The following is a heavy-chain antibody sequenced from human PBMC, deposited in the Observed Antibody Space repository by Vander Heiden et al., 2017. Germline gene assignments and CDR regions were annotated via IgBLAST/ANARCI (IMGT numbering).Heavy chain of an antibody. CDR2: INGDGTSI. D-gene: IGHD2-15*01. V-gene: IGHV3-74*03. CDR3: GSQGYCTGGTCQGY. CDR1: GLTRNSDW. J-gene: IGHJ4*02. Sequence: VQLVESGRGLVMTGGSLRLACVASGLTRNSDWMHWVRQVPGKGLVWVSRINGDGTSIAYADSVEGRFTISRDNAKNTLYLQMNSLRADDTAVYYCGSQGYCTGGTCQGYWGQGTLVTVSS.